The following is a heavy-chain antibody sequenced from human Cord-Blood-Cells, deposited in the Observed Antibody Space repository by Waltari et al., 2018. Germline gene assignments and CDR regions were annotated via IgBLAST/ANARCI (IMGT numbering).Heavy chain of an antibody. J-gene: IGHJ4*02. CDR1: GYTFTGYY. V-gene: IGHV1-2*02. CDR2: INHNSGGT. D-gene: IGHD5-12*01. CDR3: AMVATIFDY. Sequence: QVQLVQSGAEVKKPGASVKVSCKASGYTFTGYYMHWVRQAPGQGLEWMGWINHNSGGTNYAQKFQGRVTMTRDTSSSTAYMELSRLRSDDTAVYYCAMVATIFDYWGQGTLVTVSS.